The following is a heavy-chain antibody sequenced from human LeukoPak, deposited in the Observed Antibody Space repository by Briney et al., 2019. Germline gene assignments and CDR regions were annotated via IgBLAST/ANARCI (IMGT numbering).Heavy chain of an antibody. J-gene: IGHJ4*02. Sequence: QPGGSLRLSCAASGFIFSGYWMHWVRQAPGKGLVWLSRIKNDGSITSYADSVKGRFTISRDSSKNTLYLQMNSLRAEDTAVYYCAKGRSYCGDGSCYPGASDYWGQGTLVTVSS. CDR3: AKGRSYCGDGSCYPGASDY. D-gene: IGHD2-15*01. CDR2: IKNDGSIT. V-gene: IGHV3-74*01. CDR1: GFIFSGYW.